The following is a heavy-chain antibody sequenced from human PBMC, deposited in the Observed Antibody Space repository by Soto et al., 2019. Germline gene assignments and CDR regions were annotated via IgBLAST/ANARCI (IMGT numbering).Heavy chain of an antibody. V-gene: IGHV1-18*04. CDR1: GYTFTGCY. D-gene: IGHD2-21*02. CDR2: ISAYNGNT. CDR3: ARDFRGYCGGDCLDYYYGMDV. J-gene: IGHJ6*02. Sequence: ASVNVSCKASGYTFTGCYIHWGRRAPGQGLECMGWISAYNGNTNYAQKLQGRVTMTTDTSTSTAYMELRSLRSDDTAVYYCARDFRGYCGGDCLDYYYGMDVWGQGTTVTVSS.